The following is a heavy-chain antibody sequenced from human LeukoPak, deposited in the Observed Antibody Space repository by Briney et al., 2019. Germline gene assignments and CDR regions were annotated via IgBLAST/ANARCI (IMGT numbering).Heavy chain of an antibody. Sequence: SGGSLRLSCVASGFTFSNYAMSWVRQAPGKGLEWVSAITGSGGITYYADSLKGRFTISRDNSKNTLYLQMNSLRAEDTAVYYCAKWGDYDVLTGYYDPDYWGQGTLVTVSS. CDR1: GFTFSNYA. CDR3: AKWGDYDVLTGYYDPDY. D-gene: IGHD3-9*01. J-gene: IGHJ4*02. CDR2: ITGSGGIT. V-gene: IGHV3-23*01.